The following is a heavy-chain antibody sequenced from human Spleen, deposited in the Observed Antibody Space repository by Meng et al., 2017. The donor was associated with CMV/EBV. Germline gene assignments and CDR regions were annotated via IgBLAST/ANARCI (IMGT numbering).Heavy chain of an antibody. V-gene: IGHV4-4*07. D-gene: IGHD1-26*01. CDR3: ARGPWGGSYSALPFDY. CDR2: IYTSGST. Sequence: VLLQEAGPVLGRPSETLALTFTVSGGSISSSYWGWIRQPAGKGLEWIGRIYTSGSTNYNPSLKSRVTMSVDTSKNQFSLKLSSVTAADTAVYYCARGPWGGSYSALPFDYWGQGTLVTVSS. J-gene: IGHJ4*02. CDR1: GGSISSSY.